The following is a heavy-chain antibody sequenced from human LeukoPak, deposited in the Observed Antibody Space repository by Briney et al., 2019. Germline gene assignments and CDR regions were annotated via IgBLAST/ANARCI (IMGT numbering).Heavy chain of an antibody. CDR1: GYSISSGYY. D-gene: IGHD3-3*01. CDR2: IYHSGST. J-gene: IGHJ5*02. V-gene: IGHV4-38-2*01. Sequence: SQTLSLNCAVSGYSISSGYYWGWIRQPPGKWLEWIGSIYHSGSTYYTPSLKSRVTIPVHTSKQRLPLTLSSTTSEDRAVLYCARLLPAGIFGVGLKWFDPWGQGTLVTVSS. CDR3: ARLLPAGIFGVGLKWFDP.